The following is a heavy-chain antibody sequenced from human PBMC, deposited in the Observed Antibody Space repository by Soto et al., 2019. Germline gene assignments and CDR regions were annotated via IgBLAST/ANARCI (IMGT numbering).Heavy chain of an antibody. V-gene: IGHV4-31*03. Sequence: QVQLQESGPGLVKPSQTLSLTCTVSGGSISSGGYYWSWIRQHPGKGLEWIGYIYYSGSTYYNPSLKMRVSISVETVKNQFSLKLGSVTAADTAVYYFGRVSGDGSGYYYGGGGFDYWGQGTLVTVSS. J-gene: IGHJ4*02. CDR3: GRVSGDGSGYYYGGGGFDY. CDR2: IYYSGST. D-gene: IGHD3-22*01. CDR1: GGSISSGGYY.